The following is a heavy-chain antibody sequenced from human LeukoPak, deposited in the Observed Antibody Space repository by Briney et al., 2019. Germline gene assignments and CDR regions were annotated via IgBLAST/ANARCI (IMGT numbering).Heavy chain of an antibody. D-gene: IGHD3-16*01. Sequence: GGSLRLSCAASGFTFSSYGMHWVRQAPGKGLEWVAVISYDGSNKYYADSVRGRFTISRDNSKNTLYLQVNSLRAEDTAVYYCAKDPPFGGDYWGQGTLVTVSS. CDR3: AKDPPFGGDY. CDR1: GFTFSSYG. V-gene: IGHV3-30*18. CDR2: ISYDGSNK. J-gene: IGHJ4*02.